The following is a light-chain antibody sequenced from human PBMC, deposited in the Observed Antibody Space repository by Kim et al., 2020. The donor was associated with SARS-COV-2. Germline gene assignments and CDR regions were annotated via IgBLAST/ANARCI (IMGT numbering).Light chain of an antibody. CDR1: SLRRFY. Sequence: VALGQTVRITCQGDSLRRFYASWYQQRPGQAPVLVIYDKNNRPSGIPDRFSGSSSGNTASLTITGTQAEDEADYYCNSRDSSGNVLFGGRTQLTVL. J-gene: IGLJ3*02. CDR2: DKN. CDR3: NSRDSSGNVL. V-gene: IGLV3-19*01.